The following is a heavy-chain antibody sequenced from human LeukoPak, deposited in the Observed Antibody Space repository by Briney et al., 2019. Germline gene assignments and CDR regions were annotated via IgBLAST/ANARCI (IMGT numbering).Heavy chain of an antibody. D-gene: IGHD3-9*01. Sequence: PSETLSLTCTVSGGSISSYYWSWIRQPPGKGLEWIGYIYYSGSTNYNPSLKSRVTISVDTSKNQFSLKLSSVTAADTAVYYCARGPAVRYFDWLLQDNWFDPWGQGTLVTVSS. CDR3: ARGPAVRYFDWLLQDNWFDP. CDR1: GGSISSYY. CDR2: IYYSGST. V-gene: IGHV4-59*12. J-gene: IGHJ5*02.